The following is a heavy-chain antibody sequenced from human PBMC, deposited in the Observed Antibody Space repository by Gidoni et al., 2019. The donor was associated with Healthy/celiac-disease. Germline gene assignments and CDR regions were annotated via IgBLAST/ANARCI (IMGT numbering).Heavy chain of an antibody. CDR3: AKSLYSSGWYFDY. CDR2: ISSSSSTI. Sequence: GESGGGLVQPGGSLRLSCAASGFIFSSYSMNWVRQAPGKELEWVPYISSSSSTIYYADSVKGRFTISRDNAKNSLYLQMTSLRAEDTAVYDCAKSLYSSGWYFDYWGQGTLVTVSS. V-gene: IGHV3-48*01. D-gene: IGHD6-19*01. CDR1: GFIFSSYS. J-gene: IGHJ4*02.